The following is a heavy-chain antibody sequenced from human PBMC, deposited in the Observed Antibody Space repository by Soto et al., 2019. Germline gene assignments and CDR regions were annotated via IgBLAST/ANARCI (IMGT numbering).Heavy chain of an antibody. D-gene: IGHD3-22*01. J-gene: IGHJ1*01. V-gene: IGHV4-31*11. CDR1: GGSISSGGYS. CDR3: AIYDSSGSRGFQH. CDR2: IYYSGST. Sequence: SETLSLTCAVSGGSISSGGYSWSWIRQHPGKGLEWIGYIYYSGSTYYNPSLKSRVTISVDTSKNQFSLKLSSVTAADTAVYYCAIYDSSGSRGFQHWGQGTLVTVSS.